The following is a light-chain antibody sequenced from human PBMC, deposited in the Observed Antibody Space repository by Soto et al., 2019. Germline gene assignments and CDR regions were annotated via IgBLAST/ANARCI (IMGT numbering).Light chain of an antibody. V-gene: IGKV1-5*01. Sequence: DIQMTQSPSTLSASVGDRVTITCRASQSINSWLAWYQQKPGKAPNLLIYDVSNLESGVPSRFSSSGSGTELTLTISSLQSADFATYYCQQYNSYWFTFGGGTKVDIK. CDR2: DVS. J-gene: IGKJ4*01. CDR1: QSINSW. CDR3: QQYNSYWFT.